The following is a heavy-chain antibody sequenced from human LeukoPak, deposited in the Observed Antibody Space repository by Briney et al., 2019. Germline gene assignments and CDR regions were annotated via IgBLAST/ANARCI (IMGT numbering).Heavy chain of an antibody. J-gene: IGHJ6*02. Sequence: GGSLRLSCGASGFTFSIHGMHWVRQAPGKGPEWVAVIWFDGSNKYYADSVKGRFTISRDNSKNTLYLQINSLRAEDTAVYYCARANYGSGSNYYYGLDVWGQGTTVTVSS. CDR1: GFTFSIHG. CDR3: ARANYGSGSNYYYGLDV. CDR2: IWFDGSNK. D-gene: IGHD3-10*01. V-gene: IGHV3-33*01.